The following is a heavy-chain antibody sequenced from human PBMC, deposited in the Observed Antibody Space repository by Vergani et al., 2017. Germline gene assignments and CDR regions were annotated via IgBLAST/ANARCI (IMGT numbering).Heavy chain of an antibody. J-gene: IGHJ3*02. Sequence: QVQLQESGPGLVKPSQTLSLTCTVSGGSISSGNYYWSWIRQPAGKGLEWIGRIYTSGSTNYNPSLKSRVTISVEKSKNQFSLKLSSVTAADTAVYYCARGKRVAFDIWGQGTMVTVSS. CDR2: IYTSGST. CDR1: GGSISSGNYY. CDR3: ARGKRVAFDI. V-gene: IGHV4-61*02.